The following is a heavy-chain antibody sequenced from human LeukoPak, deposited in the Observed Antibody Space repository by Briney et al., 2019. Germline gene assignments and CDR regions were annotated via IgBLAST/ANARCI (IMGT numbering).Heavy chain of an antibody. CDR2: IIPIFGTA. J-gene: IGHJ4*02. V-gene: IGHV1-69*13. CDR1: GGTFSSYA. Sequence: ASVKVSCKASGGTFSSYAISWVRQAPGQGLEWMGGIIPIFGTANYAQKFQGRVTITADEPTSTAYMELSSLRSEDTAVYYCARDRDTAMGTFDYWGQGTLVTVSS. CDR3: ARDRDTAMGTFDY. D-gene: IGHD5-18*01.